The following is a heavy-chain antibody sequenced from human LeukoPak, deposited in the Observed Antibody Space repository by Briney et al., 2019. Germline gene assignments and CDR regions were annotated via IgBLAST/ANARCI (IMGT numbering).Heavy chain of an antibody. CDR3: AKDRWLQGYFDY. V-gene: IGHV3-30*02. Sequence: GGSLRLSCTTSGFSFRDYGMHWVRQAPGKGLEWVAFIRHDGSNKYYADSVKGRCTISRDNSKKTVYLQMNSLRTEDTAVYYCAKDRWLQGYFDYWGQGTLVTVSS. D-gene: IGHD5-24*01. J-gene: IGHJ4*02. CDR2: IRHDGSNK. CDR1: GFSFRDYG.